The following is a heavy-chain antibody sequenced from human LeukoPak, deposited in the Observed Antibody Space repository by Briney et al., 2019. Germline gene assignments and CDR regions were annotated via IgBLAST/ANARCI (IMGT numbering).Heavy chain of an antibody. CDR3: ARDLAGIVGVTAWFDP. CDR1: AYTFTNYA. D-gene: IGHD1-26*01. Sequence: ASVKVSCKASAYTFTNYAISWVRQAPGQGLEWRGWISVSNGNTNYAQTLQGRVTMTTDTSTNTAYMELRSLRFDDTAVYYCARDLAGIVGVTAWFDPWGQGTLVTVSS. V-gene: IGHV1-18*01. CDR2: ISVSNGNT. J-gene: IGHJ5*02.